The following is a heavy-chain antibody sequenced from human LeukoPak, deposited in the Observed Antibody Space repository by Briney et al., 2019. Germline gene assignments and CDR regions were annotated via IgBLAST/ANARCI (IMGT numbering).Heavy chain of an antibody. V-gene: IGHV5-51*01. J-gene: IGHJ4*02. CDR3: ARPYSGH. D-gene: IGHD5-12*01. CDR1: SSSSYY. CDR2: IYPGDSVS. Sequence: SSSSYYWGWIRQPPGKGLEWMGIIYPGDSVSTYNPSFQAQVTISVDKSISTAYLQWSSLKASDTAMYYCARPYSGHWGQGTLVTVSS.